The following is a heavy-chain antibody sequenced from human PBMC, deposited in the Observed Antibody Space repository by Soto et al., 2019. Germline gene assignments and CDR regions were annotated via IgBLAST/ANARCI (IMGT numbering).Heavy chain of an antibody. CDR1: GDSFSKYT. J-gene: IGHJ5*02. Sequence: SVKVSCKASGDSFSKYTVNWVRQAPRQGLEWVGGIIPRFGTTNFAPTLQDRVTITADESMNTVYMELSSLRSEDTALYYCARGRVLDASGLSQLESWVKGTLVTVS. V-gene: IGHV1-69*13. D-gene: IGHD1-1*01. CDR2: IIPRFGTT. CDR3: ARGRVLDASGLSQLES.